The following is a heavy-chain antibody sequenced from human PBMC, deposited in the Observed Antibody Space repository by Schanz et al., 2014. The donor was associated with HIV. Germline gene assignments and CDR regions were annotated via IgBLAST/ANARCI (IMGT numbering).Heavy chain of an antibody. J-gene: IGHJ6*02. V-gene: IGHV3-11*05. CDR1: GFTFSVYY. CDR2: ISGNSGHT. D-gene: IGHD6-6*01. Sequence: QVQLAESGGALVNPGSSLRLSCEASGFTFSVYYMSWIRQAPGKGLEWVSGISGNSGHTWYADSVKGRFTISRDNSKNTLYLQMSSLRSEDTAVYYCAREGTAARQFYYYGMDVWGQGTTVTVSS. CDR3: AREGTAARQFYYYGMDV.